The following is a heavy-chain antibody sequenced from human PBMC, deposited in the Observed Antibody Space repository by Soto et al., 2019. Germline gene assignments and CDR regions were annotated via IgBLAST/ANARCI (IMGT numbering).Heavy chain of an antibody. Sequence: GASVKVSCKASGFAFGDSYIHWMRQAPGQGLEWMGWMNPGSGDTGYAQKFQGRVTMTRDISIATAYMELSSLRSDDTAIYYCARMATFGSLNWFDPWGQGTLVTVSS. CDR3: ARMATFGSLNWFDP. D-gene: IGHD3-16*01. CDR2: MNPGSGDT. V-gene: IGHV1-2*02. CDR1: GFAFGDSY. J-gene: IGHJ5*02.